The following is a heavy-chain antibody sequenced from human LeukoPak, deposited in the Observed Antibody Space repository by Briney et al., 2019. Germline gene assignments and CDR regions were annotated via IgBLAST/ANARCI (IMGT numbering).Heavy chain of an antibody. D-gene: IGHD5-24*01. CDR2: INPNSGGT. V-gene: IGHV1-2*02. J-gene: IGHJ4*02. Sequence: ASVNVSCKSSGYTFTGYYMHWVRPAPGQGLAWMGWINPNSGGTNYAQKFQGRVTMTRDTSISTAYMELSRLRSDDTAVYYCARVEMATIALHYFDYGGQGTLVTVSS. CDR3: ARVEMATIALHYFDY. CDR1: GYTFTGYY.